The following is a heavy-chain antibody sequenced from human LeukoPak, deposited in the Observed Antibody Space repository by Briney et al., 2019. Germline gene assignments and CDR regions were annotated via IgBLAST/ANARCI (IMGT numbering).Heavy chain of an antibody. CDR2: IGRTGSNT. V-gene: IGHV3-23*01. Sequence: GGSLRLSCVASGFTFSSYAMSWVRQAPGKGLEWVSTIGRTGSNTYYTDSVKGRFTISRDNSKNTLYLQINGLRADDTAVYYCAKSMSTVTTSPFWGQGTLVTVSS. J-gene: IGHJ4*02. D-gene: IGHD4-17*01. CDR1: GFTFSSYA. CDR3: AKSMSTVTTSPF.